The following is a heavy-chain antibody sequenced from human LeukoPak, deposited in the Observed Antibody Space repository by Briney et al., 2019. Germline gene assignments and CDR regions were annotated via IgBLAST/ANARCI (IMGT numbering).Heavy chain of an antibody. CDR2: INHSGST. V-gene: IGHV4-34*01. J-gene: IGHJ5*02. CDR1: GGSFRGYY. D-gene: IGHD2-2*01. Sequence: SETLSLTCAVYGGSFRGYYSSWIRQPPGKGLEWIGEINHSGSTNYNPSLKSRVTISVDTSKNQFSLKLSSVTAADTAVYYCAREGLVVPAASEHNWFDPWGQGTLVTVSS. CDR3: AREGLVVPAASEHNWFDP.